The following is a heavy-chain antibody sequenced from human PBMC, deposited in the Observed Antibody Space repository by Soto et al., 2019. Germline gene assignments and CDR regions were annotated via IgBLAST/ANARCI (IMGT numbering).Heavy chain of an antibody. V-gene: IGHV3-30*03. D-gene: IGHD3-9*01. Sequence: GGSLRLSCAASGFTFSTYGMHWVRQAPGKGLERVTVISYDGSNKYYADSVKGRFTISRDNSKNTVFLQMNSLRAEDTAVYYCARTLRYFDWATYYYYGMDVWGQGTTVTVPS. CDR1: GFTFSTYG. J-gene: IGHJ6*02. CDR2: ISYDGSNK. CDR3: ARTLRYFDWATYYYYGMDV.